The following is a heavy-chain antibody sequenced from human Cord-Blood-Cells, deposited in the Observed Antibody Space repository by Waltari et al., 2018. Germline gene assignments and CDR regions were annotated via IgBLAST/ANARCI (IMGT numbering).Heavy chain of an antibody. V-gene: IGHV3-7*01. Sequence: EVQLVESGGGLVQPGGSLRLSCAASGFTFSGYWMSWVRQAPGQGLEWVANIKQDGSEKYYVDSVKGRFTISRDNAKNSLYLQMNSLRAEDTAVYYCARGSSWYFDYWGQGTLVTVSS. CDR1: GFTFSGYW. CDR3: ARGSSWYFDY. D-gene: IGHD6-13*01. J-gene: IGHJ4*02. CDR2: IKQDGSEK.